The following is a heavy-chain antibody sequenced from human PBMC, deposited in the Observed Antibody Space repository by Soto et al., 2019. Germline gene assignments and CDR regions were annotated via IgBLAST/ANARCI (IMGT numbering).Heavy chain of an antibody. V-gene: IGHV1-46*01. CDR2: INPSSGRT. D-gene: IGHD2-15*01. J-gene: IGHJ6*02. CDR1: GYTFTSYS. Sequence: ASVKVSCKASGYTFTSYSMHWVRQSPGQGLEWMGIINPSSGRTSYAQNFQGRVTMTSDTSTSIVYMEMSSLKSEDTAVYYCARDHNFGFILYAMDVWGQGTTVTVSS. CDR3: ARDHNFGFILYAMDV.